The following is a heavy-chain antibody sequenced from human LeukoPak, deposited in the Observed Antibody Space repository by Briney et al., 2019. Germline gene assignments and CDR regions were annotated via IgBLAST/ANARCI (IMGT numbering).Heavy chain of an antibody. CDR1: GFTLSSYS. J-gene: IGHJ4*02. CDR2: ISSSSSYI. D-gene: IGHD2-2*01. CDR3: AREPVPAAMNY. V-gene: IGHV3-21*01. Sequence: GGSLRLSCAASGFTLSSYSMNWVRQAPGKGLEWVSSISSSSSYIYYADSVKGRFTISRDNAKNSLYLQMNSLRAEDTAVYYCAREPVPAAMNYWGQGTLVTVSS.